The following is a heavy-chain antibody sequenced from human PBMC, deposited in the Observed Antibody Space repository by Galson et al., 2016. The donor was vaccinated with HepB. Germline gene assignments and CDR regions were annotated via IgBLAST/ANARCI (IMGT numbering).Heavy chain of an antibody. Sequence: SLRLSCAASGFAFGSHWMHWVRQVPGKGLVWVSRINSDGTISNYADSVKGRFTISRDNAKNTLYLQMNSLSVEETAVYYCGRDHSVVLTTAYNWFDPWGQGTLVTVSS. V-gene: IGHV3-74*01. CDR2: INSDGTIS. CDR3: GRDHSVVLTTAYNWFDP. D-gene: IGHD4-23*01. CDR1: GFAFGSHW. J-gene: IGHJ5*02.